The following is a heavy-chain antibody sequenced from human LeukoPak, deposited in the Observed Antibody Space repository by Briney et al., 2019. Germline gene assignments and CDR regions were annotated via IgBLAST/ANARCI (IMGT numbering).Heavy chain of an antibody. V-gene: IGHV3-74*01. D-gene: IGHD6-19*01. Sequence: GGSLRLSCAASGFTFSSYWMHWVRQAPGKGLVWVSRINSDGSSTSYADSVKGRFTISRDNAKNSLYLEMNSLRAEDTAVYYCARDDKHSSGPPWDYYYYYMDVWGKGTTVTVSS. CDR1: GFTFSSYW. CDR3: ARDDKHSSGPPWDYYYYYMDV. J-gene: IGHJ6*03. CDR2: INSDGSST.